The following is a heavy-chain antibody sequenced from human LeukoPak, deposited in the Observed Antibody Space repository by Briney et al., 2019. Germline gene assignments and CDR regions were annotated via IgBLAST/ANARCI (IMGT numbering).Heavy chain of an antibody. CDR2: IYYSGST. V-gene: IGHV4-59*05. CDR1: GGSISSYY. D-gene: IGHD5-24*01. CDR3: ARTAGWLQLNFDY. J-gene: IGHJ4*02. Sequence: SETLSLTCTVSGGSISSYYWSWIRQPAGKGLEWIGSIYYSGSTYYNPSLKSRVTISVDTSKNQFSLKLSSVTAADTAVYYCARTAGWLQLNFDYWGQGALVTVSS.